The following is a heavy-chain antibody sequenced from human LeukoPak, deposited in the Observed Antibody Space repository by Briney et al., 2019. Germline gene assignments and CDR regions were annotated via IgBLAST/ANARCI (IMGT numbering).Heavy chain of an antibody. CDR3: ARALNPLPGTYYFDY. CDR1: GASINSHF. CDR2: IYISGST. Sequence: TSETLSLTCSVSGASINSHFWTWIRQPAGKGLEWIGRIYISGSTDYSPSLKSRVTMSVDTSKNQFSLNLISVTAADTAVYYCARALNPLPGTYYFDYWGQGTLVTVSS. V-gene: IGHV4-4*07. J-gene: IGHJ4*02. D-gene: IGHD2-15*01.